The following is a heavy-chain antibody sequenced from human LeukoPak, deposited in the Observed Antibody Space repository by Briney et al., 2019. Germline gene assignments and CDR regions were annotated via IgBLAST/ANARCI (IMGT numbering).Heavy chain of an antibody. J-gene: IGHJ6*03. Sequence: ASVKVSCKASGYTFTGYYMHWVRPASGQALERMGWINPKSGSTNYAQKTQGRVTMNRDTSISTAYIELSRLRSDDTAVYYCERESEMATMGYYYYYMDVWGKGTTVTVSS. D-gene: IGHD5-24*01. CDR2: INPKSGST. V-gene: IGHV1-2*02. CDR1: GYTFTGYY. CDR3: ERESEMATMGYYYYYMDV.